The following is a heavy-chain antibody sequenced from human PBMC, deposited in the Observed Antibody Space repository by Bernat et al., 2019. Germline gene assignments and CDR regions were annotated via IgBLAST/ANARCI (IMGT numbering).Heavy chain of an antibody. CDR3: AGYSKSPGAFDY. Sequence: QVQLQQWGAGVLKPSETLSLTCAVYGGSFSGYYWSWIRQPPGKGLEWIGEINYSGSTNYNPSLKSRATTSVDTSKNQFSLKLNSVTAADTAVYYCAGYSKSPGAFDYWGQGTLVTVSS. D-gene: IGHD4-11*01. J-gene: IGHJ4*02. CDR1: GGSFSGYY. CDR2: INYSGST. V-gene: IGHV4-34*02.